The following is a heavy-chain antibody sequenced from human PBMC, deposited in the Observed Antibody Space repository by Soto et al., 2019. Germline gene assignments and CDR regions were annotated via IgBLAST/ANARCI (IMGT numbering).Heavy chain of an antibody. CDR1: GGTFTSTA. CDR2: IIPVLGTP. CDR3: ASSAGLDHLLNYYGLNV. Sequence: QMLLVQSSAEVKKPGSSVKVSCKASGGTFTSTAFSWVRQAPGQGLEWMGGIIPVLGTPNYAQKFQARLTVTADASRTTVHMELSSLRSDDTAVYYCASSAGLDHLLNYYGLNVWGQGTTVTVSS. J-gene: IGHJ6*02. D-gene: IGHD6-13*01. V-gene: IGHV1-69*01.